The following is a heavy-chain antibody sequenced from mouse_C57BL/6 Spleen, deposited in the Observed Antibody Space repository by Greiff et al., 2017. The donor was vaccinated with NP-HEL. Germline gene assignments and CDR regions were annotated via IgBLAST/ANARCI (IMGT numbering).Heavy chain of an antibody. CDR2: IDPSDSYT. CDR1: GYTFTSYW. Sequence: QVHVKQPGAELVKPGASVKLSCKASGYTFTSYWMQWVKQRPGQGLEWIGEIDPSDSYTNYNQKFKGKATLTVDTSSSTAYMQLSSLTSEDSAVYYCARRDYYSNYYWYFDVWGTGTTVTVSS. CDR3: ARRDYYSNYYWYFDV. J-gene: IGHJ1*03. D-gene: IGHD2-5*01. V-gene: IGHV1-50*01.